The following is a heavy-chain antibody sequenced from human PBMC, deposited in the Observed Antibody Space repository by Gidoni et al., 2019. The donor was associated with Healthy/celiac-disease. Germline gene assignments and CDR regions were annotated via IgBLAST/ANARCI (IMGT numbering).Heavy chain of an antibody. V-gene: IGHV3-7*04. CDR1: GFTFSTYW. Sequence: EVQLVESGGGVVQPGGSLRLSCAASGFTFSTYWMSWVRQAPGKGLEWVANIKQDGSEKYYVDSVKGRFTISRDNAKNSLYLQMNSLRAEDTAVYYCARVEEYYDILTGYYSFDYWGQGTLVTVSS. CDR3: ARVEEYYDILTGYYSFDY. D-gene: IGHD3-9*01. J-gene: IGHJ4*02. CDR2: IKQDGSEK.